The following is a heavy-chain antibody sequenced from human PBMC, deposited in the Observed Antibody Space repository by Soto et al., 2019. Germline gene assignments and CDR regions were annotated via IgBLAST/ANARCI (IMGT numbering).Heavy chain of an antibody. D-gene: IGHD1-1*01. Sequence: TSETLSLTCAVYGGSFSGYYWSWIRQPPGKGLEWIGEINHSGSTNYNPSLKSRVTISVDTSKNQFSLKLSSVTAADTAVYYCARGGGLERPRPYYYYYYYMDVWGKGTTVTVSS. V-gene: IGHV4-34*01. CDR2: INHSGST. CDR3: ARGGGLERPRPYYYYYYYMDV. CDR1: GGSFSGYY. J-gene: IGHJ6*03.